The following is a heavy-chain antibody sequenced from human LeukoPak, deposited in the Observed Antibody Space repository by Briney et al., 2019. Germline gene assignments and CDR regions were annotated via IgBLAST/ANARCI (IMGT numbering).Heavy chain of an antibody. V-gene: IGHV4-39*07. Sequence: PSETLSLTCTVSGGSISSSSYYWGWIRQPPGKGLEWIGSIYYSGSTYYNPSLKSRVTISVDTSKNQFSLKLSSVTAADTAVYYCARARGAAAGFFFDYWGQGTLVTVSS. CDR1: GGSISSSSYY. CDR2: IYYSGST. J-gene: IGHJ4*02. CDR3: ARARGAAAGFFFDY. D-gene: IGHD6-13*01.